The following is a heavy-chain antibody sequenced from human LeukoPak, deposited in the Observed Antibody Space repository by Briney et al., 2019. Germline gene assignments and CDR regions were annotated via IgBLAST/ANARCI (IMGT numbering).Heavy chain of an antibody. CDR2: IQYDGGNK. D-gene: IGHD6-13*01. CDR3: AKVIAAAGTFDY. CDR1: GFALSDYG. Sequence: GGSLRLSCAASGFALSDYGMHWVRQVPGKGLEWVTFIQYDGGNKYYTDSVKGRFAISRDNSKNTLYLQMNSLRAEDTAVYYCAKVIAAAGTFDYWGQGTLVTVSS. J-gene: IGHJ4*02. V-gene: IGHV3-30*02.